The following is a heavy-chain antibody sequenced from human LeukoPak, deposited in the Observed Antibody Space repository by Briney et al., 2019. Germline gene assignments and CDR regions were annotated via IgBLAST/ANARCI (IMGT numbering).Heavy chain of an antibody. CDR1: GFTVSSNY. Sequence: PGGSLRLSCAASGFTVSSNYMSWVRQAPGKGLEWVSVIYSGGSTYYADSVKGRFTISRDNSKNTLYLQVNSLRAEDTAVYYCARGDYYGSGIREVWFDPWGQGTLVTVSS. CDR3: ARGDYYGSGIREVWFDP. V-gene: IGHV3-66*01. D-gene: IGHD3-10*01. J-gene: IGHJ5*02. CDR2: IYSGGST.